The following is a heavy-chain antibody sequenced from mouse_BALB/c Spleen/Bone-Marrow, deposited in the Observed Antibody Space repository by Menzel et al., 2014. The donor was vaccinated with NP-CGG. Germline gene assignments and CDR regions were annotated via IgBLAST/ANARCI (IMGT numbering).Heavy chain of an antibody. CDR3: ARHVVEVRRALAY. CDR2: ISSGGSYT. J-gene: IGHJ4*01. V-gene: IGHV5-9*02. Sequence: EVKLVESGGGLVKPGGSLKLSCAASGFVFSSYDMSWVRQTPEKRLEWVATISSGGSYTYYPDSVKGRFTISRDNARNTLYLQMSSLRSEDTALYYCARHVVEVRRALAYWGQGTSVTVAS. D-gene: IGHD2-14*01. CDR1: GFVFSSYD.